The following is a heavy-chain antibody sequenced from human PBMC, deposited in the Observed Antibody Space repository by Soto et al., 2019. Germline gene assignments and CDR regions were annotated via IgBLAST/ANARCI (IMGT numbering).Heavy chain of an antibody. Sequence: GGSLRLSCAASGFTFDDYAMHWVRQAPGKGLEWVSGISWNSGSIGYADSVKGRFTISRDNAKNSLYLQMNSLRAEDTALYYCAKVRGYDYYYGMDVWGQGTTVTVSS. CDR3: AKVRGYDYYYGMDV. CDR2: ISWNSGSI. D-gene: IGHD5-12*01. J-gene: IGHJ6*02. CDR1: GFTFDDYA. V-gene: IGHV3-9*01.